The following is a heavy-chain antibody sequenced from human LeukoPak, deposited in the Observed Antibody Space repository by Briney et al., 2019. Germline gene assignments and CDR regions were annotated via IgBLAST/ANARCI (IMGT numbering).Heavy chain of an antibody. CDR1: GFTFSSYG. D-gene: IGHD2-21*02. J-gene: IGHJ5*02. CDR3: ARDRRIPTANWFDP. Sequence: PGGSLRLSCAASGFTFSSYGMSWVRQAPGKGLEWVSAISGSGGSTYYADSVKGRFTISRDNSKNTLYLQMNSLRAEDTAVYYCARDRRIPTANWFDPWGQGTLVTVSS. V-gene: IGHV3-23*01. CDR2: ISGSGGST.